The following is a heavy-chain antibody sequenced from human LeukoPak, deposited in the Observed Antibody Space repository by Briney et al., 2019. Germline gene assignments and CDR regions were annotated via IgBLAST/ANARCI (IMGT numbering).Heavy chain of an antibody. V-gene: IGHV3-23*01. Sequence: AGSLSLSCAASGFTFSSYDMSWVRQAPGEGLEWVSAISDSDGNTYYADSVKGRFTISRDNSKNTLYLQMNSLRAEDTAVYYCASALRIYYYFDYWGQGTLVTVSS. D-gene: IGHD1-26*01. CDR3: ASALRIYYYFDY. CDR2: ISDSDGNT. CDR1: GFTFSSYD. J-gene: IGHJ4*02.